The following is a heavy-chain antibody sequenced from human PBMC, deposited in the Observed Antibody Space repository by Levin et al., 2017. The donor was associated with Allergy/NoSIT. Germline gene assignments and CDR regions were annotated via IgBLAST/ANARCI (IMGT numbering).Heavy chain of an antibody. J-gene: IGHJ6*02. CDR1: GFTFSSYG. V-gene: IGHV3-30*18. CDR3: AKGPYYYYYGMDV. CDR2: ISYDGSNK. Sequence: GGSLRLSCAASGFTFSSYGMHWVRQAPGKGLEWVAVISYDGSNKYYADSVKGRFTISRDNSKNTLYLQMNSLRAEDTAVYYCAKGPYYYYYGMDVWGQGTTVTVSS.